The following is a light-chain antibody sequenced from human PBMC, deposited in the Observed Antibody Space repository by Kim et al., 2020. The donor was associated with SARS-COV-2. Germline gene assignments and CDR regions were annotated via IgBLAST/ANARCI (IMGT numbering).Light chain of an antibody. CDR3: QVWDSSLVV. CDR2: RDS. J-gene: IGLJ2*01. V-gene: IGLV3-9*01. Sequence: SVAMGKTARITCGGNNIGSKNVHWYQQKPGQAPVLVIYRDSNRPSGIPERFSGSNSGNTATLTISRAQAGDEADYYCQVWDSSLVVFGGGTQLTVL. CDR1: NIGSKN.